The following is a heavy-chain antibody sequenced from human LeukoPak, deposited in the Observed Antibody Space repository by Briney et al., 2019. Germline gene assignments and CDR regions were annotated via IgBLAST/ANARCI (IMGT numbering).Heavy chain of an antibody. V-gene: IGHV4-39*01. Sequence: PSETLSLTCTVSGGSIDSSSYFWGWIRQPPGKGLEWIGTIYYSGSTYYNPSLKSRLTISVDTSKNQFSLKLSSVTAADTALYYCARGPAVRRAYYFAYGGQGPRVTVSS. CDR2: IYYSGST. CDR3: ARGPAVRRAYYFAY. J-gene: IGHJ4*02. D-gene: IGHD1-14*01. CDR1: GGSIDSSSYF.